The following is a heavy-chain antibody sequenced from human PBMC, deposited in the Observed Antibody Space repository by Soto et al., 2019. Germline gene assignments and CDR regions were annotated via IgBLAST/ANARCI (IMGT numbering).Heavy chain of an antibody. J-gene: IGHJ3*02. Sequence: GGSLRLSCSASGFSFRGDAVYWVRQAPGKGLQCISGISSDGEKSYYADSVKGSFTISRDNSKNTLYLQMDSLRPEDTAMYYCVVRGSAFDIWGPGTMVTVSS. CDR3: VVRGSAFDI. V-gene: IGHV3-64D*08. CDR2: ISSDGEKS. D-gene: IGHD3-10*01. CDR1: GFSFRGDA.